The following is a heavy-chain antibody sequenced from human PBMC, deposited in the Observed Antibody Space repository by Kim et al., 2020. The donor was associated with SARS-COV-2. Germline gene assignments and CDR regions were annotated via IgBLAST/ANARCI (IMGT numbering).Heavy chain of an antibody. J-gene: IGHJ3*02. V-gene: IGHV3-11*04. Sequence: DSVKGRFTISSDNAKNSLYLQMNSLRAEDTAVYYCARDLWYSSSNDAFDIWGQGTMVTVSS. D-gene: IGHD6-6*01. CDR3: ARDLWYSSSNDAFDI.